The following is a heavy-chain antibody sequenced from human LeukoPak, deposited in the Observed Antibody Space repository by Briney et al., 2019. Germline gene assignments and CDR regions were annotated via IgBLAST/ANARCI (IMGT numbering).Heavy chain of an antibody. Sequence: SETLSLTCIVSGGSISTSNHYWGWIRQPPGKGLEWIGAIHYSGSTYYNPSLKSRVTISVDTSKNQFSLQLSSIIAADTAVYYCARLASGEPSRYWGQGTLVTVSS. CDR2: IHYSGST. CDR3: ARLASGEPSRY. D-gene: IGHD7-27*01. CDR1: GGSISTSNHY. V-gene: IGHV4-39*01. J-gene: IGHJ4*02.